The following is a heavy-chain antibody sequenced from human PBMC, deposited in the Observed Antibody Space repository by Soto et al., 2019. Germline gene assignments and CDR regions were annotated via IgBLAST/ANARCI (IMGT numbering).Heavy chain of an antibody. J-gene: IGHJ4*02. CDR2: IYRSGST. CDR1: GGSISSGGYS. V-gene: IGHV4-30-2*01. CDR3: AAGGGLPRYY. Sequence: QLQLQESGSGRVKPSQTLSLTCAVSGGSISSGGYSWSWIRQPPGKGLEWIGYIYRSGSTYYNPSLKTRVTISVDTSKNQFALKLSHVTAADTAVYYCAAGGGLPRYYWGQGTLLTVSS. D-gene: IGHD5-12*01.